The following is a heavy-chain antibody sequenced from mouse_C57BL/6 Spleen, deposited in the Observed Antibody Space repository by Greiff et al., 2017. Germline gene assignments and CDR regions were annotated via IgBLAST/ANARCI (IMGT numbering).Heavy chain of an antibody. CDR1: GYAFSSYW. J-gene: IGHJ4*01. Sequence: VKLMESGAELVKPGASVKISCKASGYAFSSYWMNWVKQRPGKGLEWIGQIYPGDGDTNYNGKFKGKATLTADKSSSTAYMQLSSLTSEDSAVYFCARGGNYGYAMDYWGQGTSVTVSS. CDR3: ARGGNYGYAMDY. CDR2: IYPGDGDT. V-gene: IGHV1-80*01. D-gene: IGHD2-1*01.